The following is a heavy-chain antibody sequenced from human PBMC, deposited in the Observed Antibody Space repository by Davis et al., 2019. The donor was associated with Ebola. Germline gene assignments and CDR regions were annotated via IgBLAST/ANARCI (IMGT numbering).Heavy chain of an antibody. CDR3: ARQESLYGSSDY. J-gene: IGHJ4*02. V-gene: IGHV5-51*01. Sequence: GESLKISCKGSGYSFPSYWIAWVRQMPGKGLEWMGIIYAGDSDTRYSPSFEGHVTISVDRSITTAYLQWSSLKASDTAIYYCARQESLYGSSDYWGQGTLVTVSS. CDR1: GYSFPSYW. CDR2: IYAGDSDT. D-gene: IGHD3-22*01.